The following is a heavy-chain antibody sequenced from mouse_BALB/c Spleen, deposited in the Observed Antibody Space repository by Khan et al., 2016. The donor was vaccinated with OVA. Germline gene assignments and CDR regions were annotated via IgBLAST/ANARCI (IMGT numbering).Heavy chain of an antibody. CDR2: IDPPNGNT. J-gene: IGHJ2*01. CDR1: GLTIKDTY. CDR3: DRMARK. V-gene: IGHV14-3*02. Sequence: VQLKQSGAELVKSGATVKLSCTASGLTIKDTYMHWLKQWPEQGLEWIGRIDPPNGNTKYDPKFPGKATITTATSSTTACLKLSSMTSEDTDVYCCDRMARKWGQGTTLTVAS.